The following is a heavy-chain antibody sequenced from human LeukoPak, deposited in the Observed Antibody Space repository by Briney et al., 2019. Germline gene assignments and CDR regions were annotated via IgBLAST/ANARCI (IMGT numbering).Heavy chain of an antibody. Sequence: PGRSLRLSCAASGFNFRRYGLHWVRQAPGKSLEWVAFLWSDGSNTNYADSVKGRFTISRDSSKNSLYLQMNSLRDEDTALYYCVRRVKVPPGVGYYFDSWGQGTLVSVSS. D-gene: IGHD3-3*01. CDR3: VRRVKVPPGVGYYFDS. V-gene: IGHV3-33*01. CDR1: GFNFRRYG. CDR2: LWSDGSNT. J-gene: IGHJ4*02.